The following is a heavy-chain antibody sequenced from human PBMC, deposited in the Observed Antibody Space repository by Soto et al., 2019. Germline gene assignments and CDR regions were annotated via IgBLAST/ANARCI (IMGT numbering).Heavy chain of an antibody. Sequence: VQLVESGGGLVQPGRSLRLSCAASGFTFSDHYMDWVRQAPGKGLEWVGRSRNKANSYSTEYAASGSGRFTISRDESKSSLSLQKNSLKTDDTALYYCARFRGRYTRGLDYWGQGTLVTVPS. CDR2: SRNKANSYST. CDR3: ARFRGRYTRGLDY. D-gene: IGHD1-26*01. J-gene: IGHJ4*02. V-gene: IGHV3-72*01. CDR1: GFTFSDHY.